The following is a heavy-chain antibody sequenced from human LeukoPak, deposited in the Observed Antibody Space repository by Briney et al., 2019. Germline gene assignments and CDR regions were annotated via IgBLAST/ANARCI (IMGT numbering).Heavy chain of an antibody. V-gene: IGHV4-34*01. CDR3: ARTPITGPTNPFDY. J-gene: IGHJ4*02. CDR2: INHSGST. CDR1: GGSFSGYY. D-gene: IGHD1-20*01. Sequence: SETLSLTCAVYGGSFSGYYWSWIRQPPGKGLEWIGEINHSGSTNYNPSLKSRVTISVDTSKNQSSLKLSSVTAADTAVYYCARTPITGPTNPFDYWGQGTLVTVSS.